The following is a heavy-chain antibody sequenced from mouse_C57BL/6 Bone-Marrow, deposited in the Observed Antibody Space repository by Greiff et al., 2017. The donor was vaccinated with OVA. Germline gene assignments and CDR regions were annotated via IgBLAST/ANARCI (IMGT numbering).Heavy chain of an antibody. CDR2: IYPGSGST. V-gene: IGHV1-55*01. D-gene: IGHD2-5*01. CDR3: ARHGIYSNYAAD. CDR1: GYTFTSYW. Sequence: VQLQQPGAELVKPGASVKMSCKASGYTFTSYWITWVKQRPGQGLEWIGDIYPGSGSTNYNEKFKSKATLTVDTSSSTAYMQLSSLTSEDSAVYYRARHGIYSNYAADWGQGTLVTVSA. J-gene: IGHJ3*01.